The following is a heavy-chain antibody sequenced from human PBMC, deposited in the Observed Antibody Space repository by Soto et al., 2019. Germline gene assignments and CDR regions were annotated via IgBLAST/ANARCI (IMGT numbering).Heavy chain of an antibody. CDR1: GFTFSSFS. J-gene: IGHJ4*02. Sequence: QVHLMESGGGVVQPGGSLRLSSAASGFTFSSFSMNWFRQAPGKGLGWVAVTSSNGAIQYYADFVKGRFIISRDNSKNTLYLQMNSLRPEDPAVYYCAREVVTTQWYFDNGGQGIPIIVSS. CDR3: AREVVTTQWYFDN. V-gene: IGHV3-30-3*01. D-gene: IGHD6-19*01. CDR2: TSSNGAIQ.